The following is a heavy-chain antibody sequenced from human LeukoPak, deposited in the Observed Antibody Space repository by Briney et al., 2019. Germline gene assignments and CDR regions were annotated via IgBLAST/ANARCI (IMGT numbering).Heavy chain of an antibody. CDR2: ISSSSSSYI. V-gene: IGHV3-21*01. D-gene: IGHD3-22*01. J-gene: IGHJ6*02. CDR3: ARRPYYYDSSGYYEMDYYYYGMDV. Sequence: PGGSLRLSCAASGFTFSSYSMNWVRQAPGKGLEWVSSISSSSSSYIYYADSVKGRFTISRDNAKNSLYLQMNSLRAEDTAVYYCARRPYYYDSSGYYEMDYYYYGMDVWGQGTTVTVSS. CDR1: GFTFSSYS.